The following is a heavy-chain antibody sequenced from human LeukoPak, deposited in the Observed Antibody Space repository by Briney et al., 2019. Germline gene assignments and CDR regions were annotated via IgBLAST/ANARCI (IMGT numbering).Heavy chain of an antibody. J-gene: IGHJ4*02. CDR3: ARGGDWGSYRTFDY. V-gene: IGHV4-30-2*01. CDR2: IYHSGST. CDR1: GGSISSGGYS. D-gene: IGHD3-16*02. Sequence: SETPSLTCAVSGGSISSGGYSWSWIRQPPGKGLEWIGYIYHSGSTYYNPSLKSRVTISVDRSKNQFSLKLSSVTAADTAVYYCARGGDWGSYRTFDYWGQGTLVTVSS.